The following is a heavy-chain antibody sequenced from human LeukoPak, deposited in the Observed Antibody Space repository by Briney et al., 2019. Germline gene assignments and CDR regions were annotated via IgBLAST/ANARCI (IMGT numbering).Heavy chain of an antibody. CDR2: INPSGGST. V-gene: IGHV1-46*04. J-gene: IGHJ6*03. Sequence: GASLRVSCTASGYTFTSYYMHWVRQAPGQGLEWMGIINPSGGSTSYAQTVQGRVTITRDMSTSTVYMDMSSLRSEDTAMYYCARDRAKRPADSSSSPYYYYYMDVWGKGTTVTVSS. D-gene: IGHD6-6*01. CDR1: GYTFTSYY. CDR3: ARDRAKRPADSSSSPYYYYYMDV.